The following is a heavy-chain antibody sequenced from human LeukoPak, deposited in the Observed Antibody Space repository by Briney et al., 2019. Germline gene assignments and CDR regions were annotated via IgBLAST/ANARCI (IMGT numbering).Heavy chain of an antibody. CDR1: AGSFIGYY. V-gene: IGHV4-34*04. D-gene: IGHD3-22*01. CDR3: ARVQYYYDNSGRPYWYFDL. CDR2: INLRGNT. Sequence: KPSETLSLTCAVYAGSFIGYYWSWIRQRPGKGVEWILEINLRGNTNDNPSHNRRATISVDTSKNQFSLKLSSVTAADTAVYYCARVQYYYDNSGRPYWYFDLWGRGTLVTVSS. J-gene: IGHJ2*01.